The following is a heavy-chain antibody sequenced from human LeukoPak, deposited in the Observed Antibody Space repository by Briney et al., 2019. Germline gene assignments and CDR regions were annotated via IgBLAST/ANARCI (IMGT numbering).Heavy chain of an antibody. Sequence: SETLSLTCAVYGGSFSGYYWSWIRQPPGKGLEWIGEINHSGSTNYNPSLKSRVTISVDTSKNQFSLKLSSVTAADTAVYYCARRSSWYIAEYFQHWGQGTLVTVSS. CDR2: INHSGST. CDR1: GGSFSGYY. CDR3: ARRSSWYIAEYFQH. J-gene: IGHJ1*01. V-gene: IGHV4-34*01. D-gene: IGHD6-13*01.